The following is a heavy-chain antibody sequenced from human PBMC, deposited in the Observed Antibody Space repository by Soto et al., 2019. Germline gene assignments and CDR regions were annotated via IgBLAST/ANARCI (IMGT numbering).Heavy chain of an antibody. CDR2: IIPIFGTA. CDR1: GGTFSSYA. V-gene: IGHV1-69*06. J-gene: IGHJ6*02. CDR3: ARGSDGWFRRGSGGRYGMDV. Sequence: SVKVSCKASGGTFSSYAISWVRQAPGQGLEWVGGIIPIFGTANYAQKFQGRVTITADKSTSTAYMELSSLRSEDTAVYYCARGSDGWFRRGSGGRYGMDVWGQGTTVTVSS. D-gene: IGHD3-10*01.